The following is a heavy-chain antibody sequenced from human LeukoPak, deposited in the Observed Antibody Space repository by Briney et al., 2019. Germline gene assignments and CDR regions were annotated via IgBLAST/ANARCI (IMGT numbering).Heavy chain of an antibody. CDR1: GYTFTSYG. Sequence: GASVKVSCKASGYTFTSYGISWVRQAPGQGLEWMGWISAYNGNTNYAQKLQGRVTMTTDTSTSTAYMELRSLRSDDTAVYYCARDRGRYSSSWGGYYYYYMDVWGKGTTVTVSS. CDR3: ARDRGRYSSSWGGYYYYYMDV. CDR2: ISAYNGNT. D-gene: IGHD6-13*01. J-gene: IGHJ6*03. V-gene: IGHV1-18*01.